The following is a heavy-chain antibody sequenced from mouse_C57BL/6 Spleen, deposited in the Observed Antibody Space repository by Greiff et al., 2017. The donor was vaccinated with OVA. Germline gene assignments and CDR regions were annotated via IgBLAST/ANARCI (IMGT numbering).Heavy chain of an antibody. CDR1: GYTFTSYW. J-gene: IGHJ3*01. D-gene: IGHD4-1*01. V-gene: IGHV1-55*01. Sequence: QVHVKQPGAELVKPGASVKMSCKASGYTFTSYWITWVKQRPGQGLEWIGDIYPGSGSTNYNEKFKSKATLTVDTSSSTAYMQLSSLTSEDSAVYYCACNWDEFAYWGQGTLVTVSA. CDR2: IYPGSGST. CDR3: ACNWDEFAY.